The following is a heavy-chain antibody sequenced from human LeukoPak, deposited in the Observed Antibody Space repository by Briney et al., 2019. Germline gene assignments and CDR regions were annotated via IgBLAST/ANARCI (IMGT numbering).Heavy chain of an antibody. CDR1: GFTFSSFV. CDR2: ISYDGSNK. J-gene: IGHJ3*02. D-gene: IGHD2-2*01. Sequence: LRLSCAASGFTFSSFVMHWVRQAPGQGLEWGGVISYDGSNKYYADSVKGRFTISRDNSKHPLYLQTNSLRAEDTAVYYCAKDLSFGCSSTSCNDAFDIWGQGAMVTVSS. V-gene: IGHV3-30*18. CDR3: AKDLSFGCSSTSCNDAFDI.